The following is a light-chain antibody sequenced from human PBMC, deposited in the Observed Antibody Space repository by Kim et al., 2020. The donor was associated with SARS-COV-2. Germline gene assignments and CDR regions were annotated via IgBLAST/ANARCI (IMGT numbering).Light chain of an antibody. CDR2: GKN. J-gene: IGLJ2*01. Sequence: SSELTQDPAVSVALGQTVRITCQGDSLRSYYATWYQQKPGQAPILVIYGKNNRTSGISDRFSGSSSGNTASLTITGTQAGDEADYYCNSRDSNDNVVFGGGTKLTVL. CDR3: NSRDSNDNVV. V-gene: IGLV3-19*01. CDR1: SLRSYY.